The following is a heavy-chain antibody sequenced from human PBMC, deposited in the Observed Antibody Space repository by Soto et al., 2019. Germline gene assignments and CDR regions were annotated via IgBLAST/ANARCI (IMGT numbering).Heavy chain of an antibody. V-gene: IGHV4-30-4*01. CDR3: ARAPPRTLIVATTRFDY. CDR1: GGSISSGDYY. Sequence: QVQLQESGPGLVKPSQTLSLTCTVSGGSISSGDYYWSWIRQPPGKGLEWIGYIYYSGSTYYNPSLKSRVTISVDTSKNQFSLKLSSVTAADTAVYYCARAPPRTLIVATTRFDYWGQGTLVTVSS. J-gene: IGHJ4*02. CDR2: IYYSGST. D-gene: IGHD5-12*01.